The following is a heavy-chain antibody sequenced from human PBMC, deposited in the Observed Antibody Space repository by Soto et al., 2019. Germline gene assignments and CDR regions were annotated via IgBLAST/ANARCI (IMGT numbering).Heavy chain of an antibody. CDR3: ATSYGSGSQAFDY. CDR1: GDTFSSYT. J-gene: IGHJ4*02. CDR2: TIPILSMS. Sequence: QVHLVQSGAELKKPGSSVRVSCKASGDTFSSYTINWVRQAPGLGLEWMGRTIPILSMSNYALKFQGRLTITADKSTSTAYTELSSLRSEDTAMYYCATSYGSGSQAFDYWGQGALVTVSS. D-gene: IGHD3-10*01. V-gene: IGHV1-69*02.